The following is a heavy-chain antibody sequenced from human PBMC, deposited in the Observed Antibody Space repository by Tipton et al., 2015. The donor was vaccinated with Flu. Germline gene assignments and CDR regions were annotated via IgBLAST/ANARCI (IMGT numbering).Heavy chain of an antibody. CDR3: ARGYSGGYHTPLYY. CDR1: GGSISSYY. CDR2: IYYSETT. J-gene: IGHJ4*02. D-gene: IGHD1-26*01. Sequence: GLVKPSETLSLTCTVSGGSISSYYWNWIRQPPGKGLEWIGYIYYSETTNYNPSLKSRVTISVDTSKNQFSLKLSSVTAADTAVYYCARGYSGGYHTPLYYWGQGTLVTVSS. V-gene: IGHV4-59*01.